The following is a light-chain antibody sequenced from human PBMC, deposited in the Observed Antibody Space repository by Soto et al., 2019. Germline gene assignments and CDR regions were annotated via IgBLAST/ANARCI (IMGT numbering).Light chain of an antibody. CDR2: DVS. V-gene: IGLV2-14*03. J-gene: IGLJ2*01. CDR3: SSYSSSGVEV. Sequence: QSALTQPASVSGSPGQSITISCTGTSSDVGGYNYVVWHQQHPGKAPKVLIHDVSRRPSRVSERFSGSKSGDTASLTISGLQAEDEADYYCSSYSSSGVEVFGGGTKLTVL. CDR1: SSDVGGYNY.